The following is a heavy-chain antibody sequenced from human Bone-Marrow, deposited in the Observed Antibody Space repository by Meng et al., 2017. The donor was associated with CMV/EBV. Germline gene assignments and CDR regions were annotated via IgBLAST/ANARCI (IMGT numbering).Heavy chain of an antibody. Sequence: SETLSLSCTVSGGSISSSSYYWGWIRQPPGKGLEWIGSIYYSGSTYYNPSLKSRVTISVDTSKNQFSLKLSSVTAADTAVYYCARDIVVVPADLNWFDHWGQGTLVTVSS. J-gene: IGHJ5*02. CDR2: IYYSGST. V-gene: IGHV4-39*07. CDR1: GGSISSSSYY. D-gene: IGHD2-2*01. CDR3: ARDIVVVPADLNWFDH.